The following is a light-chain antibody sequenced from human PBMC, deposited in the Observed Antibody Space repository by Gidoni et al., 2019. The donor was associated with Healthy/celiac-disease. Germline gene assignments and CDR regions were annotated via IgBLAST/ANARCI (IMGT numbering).Light chain of an antibody. CDR2: LGS. CDR1: QSLLHSNGYNY. V-gene: IGKV2-28*01. CDR3: MQALQTPLT. Sequence: IVMTQSPLSLPVTPGEPASISCRSSQSLLHSNGYNYLDWYLKKPGQSPQLLIYLGSNRASGVPDRFSGSGSGTDFTLKISRVEAEDVGVYYCMQALQTPLTFGPGTKVDIK. J-gene: IGKJ3*01.